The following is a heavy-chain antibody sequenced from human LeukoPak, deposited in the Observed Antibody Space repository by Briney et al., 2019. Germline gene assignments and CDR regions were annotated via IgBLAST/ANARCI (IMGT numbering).Heavy chain of an antibody. J-gene: IGHJ5*02. CDR3: ARDNWNDAPGGFDP. CDR1: GFTFSSYS. V-gene: IGHV3-21*01. D-gene: IGHD1-20*01. Sequence: GGSLRLSCAASGFTFSSYSMNWVRQAPGKGLEWVSSITWSSTTTYYTDSVRGRFTISRDNAKNSLYLQMNSLRAEDTAVYYCARDNWNDAPGGFDPWGQGTLVTVSS. CDR2: ITWSSTTT.